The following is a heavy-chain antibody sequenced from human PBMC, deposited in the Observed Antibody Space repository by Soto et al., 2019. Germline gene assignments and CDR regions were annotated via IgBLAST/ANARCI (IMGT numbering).Heavy chain of an antibody. V-gene: IGHV4-34*01. CDR1: GGSFSGNS. D-gene: IGHD3-10*01. CDR3: ARGSRSLWFGEFFDY. CDR2: INHSGST. J-gene: IGHJ4*02. Sequence: PSETLSLTCAVYGGSFSGNSWSWIRQPPGKGLEWIGEINHSGSTNYNPSLKSRVTISVDTSKNQFSLKLSSVTAADTAVYYCARGSRSLWFGEFFDYWGQGTLVTVSS.